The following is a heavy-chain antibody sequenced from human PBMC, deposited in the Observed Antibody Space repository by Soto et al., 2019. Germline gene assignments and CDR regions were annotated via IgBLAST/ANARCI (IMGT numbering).Heavy chain of an antibody. D-gene: IGHD6-19*01. CDR3: ARDVPIAVAGTSAAFDI. J-gene: IGHJ3*02. Sequence: GGSLRLSCAASGFTFSSYSMNWVRQAPGKGLEWVSYISSSSSTIYYADSVKGRFTISRDNAKNSLYLQMNSLRAEDTAVYYCARDVPIAVAGTSAAFDIWGQGTMVTVSS. V-gene: IGHV3-48*01. CDR1: GFTFSSYS. CDR2: ISSSSSTI.